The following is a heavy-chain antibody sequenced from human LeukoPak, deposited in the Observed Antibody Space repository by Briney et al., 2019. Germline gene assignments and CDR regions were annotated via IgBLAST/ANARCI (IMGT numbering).Heavy chain of an antibody. V-gene: IGHV3-7*01. Sequence: GGSLRLSCVASGFSLSDFWMSWVRQAPGKGLEWVANMKYDGSDINYVDSVKGRFTISRDNAKNSLHLQLNSLRAEDTAVYYCAREYVWGSSRYLDYWGQGTLVTVSS. CDR3: AREYVWGSSRYLDY. CDR1: GFSLSDFW. D-gene: IGHD3-16*02. CDR2: MKYDGSDI. J-gene: IGHJ4*02.